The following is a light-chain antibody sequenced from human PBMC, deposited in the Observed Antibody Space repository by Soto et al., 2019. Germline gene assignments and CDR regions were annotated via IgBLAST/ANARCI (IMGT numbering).Light chain of an antibody. V-gene: IGKV3-15*01. CDR3: QQDSSWPLT. J-gene: IGKJ4*01. Sequence: EIVLTQSPGTLSLSPGERSTLSCRASQSVSNKYLAWYQQKRGQAPRLXIYGASIRATGVPATFSGSGSGTEFTLSISSLQSEHLGVYYCQQDSSWPLTFGGGTKVDIK. CDR2: GAS. CDR1: QSVSNKY.